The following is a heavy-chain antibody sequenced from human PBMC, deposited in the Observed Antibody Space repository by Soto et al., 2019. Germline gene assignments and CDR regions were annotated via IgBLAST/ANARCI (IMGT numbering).Heavy chain of an antibody. D-gene: IGHD7-27*01. V-gene: IGHV1-69*13. CDR3: ARGFDWIYWGFNRPWYLAV. Sequence: ASVKVSCKASGGTFSSYAISWVRQAPGQGLEWMGGIIPIFGTANYAQKFQGRVTMTADESTSTAYMELSSLRSEDTAVYYCARGFDWIYWGFNRPWYLAVWGQGTTVTVSS. CDR1: GGTFSSYA. CDR2: IIPIFGTA. J-gene: IGHJ6*02.